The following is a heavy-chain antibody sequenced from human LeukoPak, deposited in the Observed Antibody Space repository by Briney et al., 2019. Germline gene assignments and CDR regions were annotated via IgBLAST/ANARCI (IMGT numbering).Heavy chain of an antibody. D-gene: IGHD3-22*01. V-gene: IGHV4-31*03. CDR1: GGSISSGGYY. J-gene: IGHJ4*02. CDR2: IYYSGST. CDR3: ARTQVYYYDSSGPFDY. Sequence: SQTLSLTCTVSGGSISSGGYYWSWLRQHPGKGLEWIGYIYYSGSTYYNPSLKSRVTISVDTSKNQFSLKLSSVTAADTAVYYCARTQVYYYDSSGPFDYWGQGTLVTVSS.